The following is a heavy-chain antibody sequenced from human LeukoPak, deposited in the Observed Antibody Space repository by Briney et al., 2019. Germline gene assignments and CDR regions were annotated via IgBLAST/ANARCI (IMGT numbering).Heavy chain of an antibody. CDR3: ARSYSGFGYALHDY. Sequence: ASVKVSCKASGYTFTGCYMHWVRQAPGQGLEWMGWINPNSGGTNYAQKFQGRVTMTRDTSISTAYMELSRLRSDDTAVYYCARSYSGFGYALHDYWGQGTLVTVSS. J-gene: IGHJ4*02. CDR2: INPNSGGT. V-gene: IGHV1-2*02. CDR1: GYTFTGCY. D-gene: IGHD1-26*01.